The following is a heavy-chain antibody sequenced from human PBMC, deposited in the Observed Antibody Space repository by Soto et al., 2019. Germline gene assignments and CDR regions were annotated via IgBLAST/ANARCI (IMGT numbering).Heavy chain of an antibody. CDR2: IHNTGNT. V-gene: IGHV4-61*08. CDR3: ARGSFPNWFDP. J-gene: IGHJ5*02. Sequence: QVQLQESGPGLVKPSETLSLTCTVSGGSVTSGAYYWTWIRRPPGKGLEWIGYIHNTGNTNYNPSLKSRVTISRDTSKNQFSLRLSSVTAADTAVYYCARGSFPNWFDPLGQGTLVNVSS. CDR1: GGSVTSGAYY.